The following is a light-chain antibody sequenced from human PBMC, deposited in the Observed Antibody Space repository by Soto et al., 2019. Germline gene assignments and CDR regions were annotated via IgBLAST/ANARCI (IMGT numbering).Light chain of an antibody. CDR3: QHYNSYSEA. V-gene: IGKV3-15*01. CDR2: DAS. CDR1: QTIDNT. J-gene: IGKJ1*01. Sequence: EIVMTQSPATLSLSPGERSTLSCRASQTIDNTLAWYQRKPGQAPRLLIYDASTRATGVPARFSGSGSGTEFTLTISSLQPDDFATYYCQHYNSYSEAFGQGTKVDIK.